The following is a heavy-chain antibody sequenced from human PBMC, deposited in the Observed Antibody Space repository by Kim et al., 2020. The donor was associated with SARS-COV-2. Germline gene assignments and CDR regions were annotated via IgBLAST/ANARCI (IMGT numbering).Heavy chain of an antibody. Sequence: SETLSLTYTVSGGSISSSSYYWGWIRQPPGKGLEWIGSIYYSGSTYYNPSLKSRVTISVDTSKNQFSLKLSSVTAADTAVYYCARHGEPWFGELSSWFDPWGQGTLVTVSS. CDR2: IYYSGST. CDR3: ARHGEPWFGELSSWFDP. CDR1: GGSISSSSYY. V-gene: IGHV4-39*01. J-gene: IGHJ5*02. D-gene: IGHD3-10*01.